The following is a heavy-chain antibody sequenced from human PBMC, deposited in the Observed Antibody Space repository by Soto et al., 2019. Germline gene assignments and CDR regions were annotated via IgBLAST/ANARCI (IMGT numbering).Heavy chain of an antibody. CDR3: ARDAPGVAPY. Sequence: QVQLQESGPGLVRPSQTLSLTCTVSGGSINSGDSYWNWIRQHPEKGLEWIGYINYRGSTIYNPSIKSRIIISVDTSKNQFSLKLSSVTAADTAVYYCARDAPGVAPYWGQGTLVTVSS. J-gene: IGHJ4*02. CDR1: GGSINSGDSY. V-gene: IGHV4-31*03. D-gene: IGHD2-15*01. CDR2: INYRGST.